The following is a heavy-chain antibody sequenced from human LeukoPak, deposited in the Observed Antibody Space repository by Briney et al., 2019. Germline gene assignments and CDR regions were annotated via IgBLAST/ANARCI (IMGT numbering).Heavy chain of an antibody. Sequence: SVKVSCKPSGGTSTSDAINWVRQAPGQGLEWMGRTVPHVGHTTYAPRFKGRLAIIADKFTSTTYMELPSLTSEDTAVYYCARHSTPGTNLNWFDPWGQGTLVTVSS. CDR2: TVPHVGHT. J-gene: IGHJ5*02. CDR3: ARHSTPGTNLNWFDP. V-gene: IGHV1-69*04. D-gene: IGHD1-1*01. CDR1: GGTSTSDA.